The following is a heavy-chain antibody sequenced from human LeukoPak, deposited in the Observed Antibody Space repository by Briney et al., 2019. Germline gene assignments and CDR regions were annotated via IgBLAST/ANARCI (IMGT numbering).Heavy chain of an antibody. CDR3: EKGAPYSSGWYEGGEIDY. Sequence: GGSLRLSCAPSGFTFSSYAMHWVRQAPGKGLEYVSAISSYGGSTYYANSVKGRFTISRDNSKNTLYLQMNSLRAEDTAVYYCEKGAPYSSGWYEGGEIDYWGQGTLVTVSS. D-gene: IGHD6-19*01. CDR2: ISSYGGST. J-gene: IGHJ4*02. V-gene: IGHV3-64*01. CDR1: GFTFSSYA.